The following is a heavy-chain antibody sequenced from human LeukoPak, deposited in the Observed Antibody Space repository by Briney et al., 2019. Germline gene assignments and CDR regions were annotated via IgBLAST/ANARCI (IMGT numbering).Heavy chain of an antibody. Sequence: GESLRLSCAASKFTFSSYWMSWVRQAPGKGLEWVANIKQDGSVQFYMDSLKGRFSVSRDNAKNSLYLQMNGLRVEDTAVYYCTRLQIAVAGPNWFDPWGQGTLVTVSS. J-gene: IGHJ5*02. D-gene: IGHD6-19*01. CDR2: IKQDGSVQ. CDR1: KFTFSSYW. V-gene: IGHV3-7*01. CDR3: TRLQIAVAGPNWFDP.